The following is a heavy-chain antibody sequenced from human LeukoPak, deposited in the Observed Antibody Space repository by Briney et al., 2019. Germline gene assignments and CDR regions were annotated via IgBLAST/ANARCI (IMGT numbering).Heavy chain of an antibody. Sequence: GESLKISCKGSGYSFTSYWIGWVRQMPGKGLEWMGIIYPGDSDTRYSPSFQGQVTISADKSISTAYLQWSSLKASDTAMYYCARLVPLSGSTSLYFDYWGQGTLVTVSS. CDR1: GYSFTSYW. D-gene: IGHD2-2*01. V-gene: IGHV5-51*01. CDR3: ARLVPLSGSTSLYFDY. J-gene: IGHJ4*02. CDR2: IYPGDSDT.